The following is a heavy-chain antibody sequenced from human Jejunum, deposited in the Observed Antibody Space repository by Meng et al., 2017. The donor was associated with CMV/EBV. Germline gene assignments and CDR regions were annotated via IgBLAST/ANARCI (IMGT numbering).Heavy chain of an antibody. CDR2: INHRGIT. D-gene: IGHD1-1*01. CDR3: ARESWIDGF. Sequence: LSLTCAVYDGSFSGYYWAWIRQSPGKRLEWIGEINHRGITQYNPSLKSRVTISVDTSKNQLSLRLSSVTAADTAVYYCARESWIDGFWGQGTLVTVSS. J-gene: IGHJ4*02. V-gene: IGHV4-34*01. CDR1: DGSFSGYY.